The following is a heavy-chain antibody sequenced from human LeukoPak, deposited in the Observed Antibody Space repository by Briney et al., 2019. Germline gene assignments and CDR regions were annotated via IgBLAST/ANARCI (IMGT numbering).Heavy chain of an antibody. CDR2: IYYSGST. V-gene: IGHV4-39*01. CDR3: ARHQTRGITIFGVVIKPKGWFDP. CDR1: GGSISSSSYY. Sequence: SETPSLTCTVSGGSISSSSYYWGWIRQLPGKGLEWIGSIYYSGSTYYNPSLKSRVTISVDTSKNQFSLKLSSVTAADTAVYYCARHQTRGITIFGVVIKPKGWFDPWGQGTLVTVSS. J-gene: IGHJ5*02. D-gene: IGHD3-3*01.